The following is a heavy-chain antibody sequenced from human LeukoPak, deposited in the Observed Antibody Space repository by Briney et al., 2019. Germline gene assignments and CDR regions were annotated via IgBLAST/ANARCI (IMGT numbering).Heavy chain of an antibody. CDR3: ARGTSWFGELRYYGMDV. V-gene: IGHV1-8*01. Sequence: ASVKVSCKAPGYTFTSYDINWVRQATGQGLEWMGWMNPNSGNTGYAQKFQGRVTMTRNTSISTAYMELSSLRSEDTAVYYCARGTSWFGELRYYGMDVWGQGTTVTVSS. CDR2: MNPNSGNT. D-gene: IGHD3-10*01. J-gene: IGHJ6*02. CDR1: GYTFTSYD.